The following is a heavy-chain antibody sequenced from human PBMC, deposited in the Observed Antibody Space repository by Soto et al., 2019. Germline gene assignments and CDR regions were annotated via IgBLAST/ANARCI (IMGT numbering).Heavy chain of an antibody. D-gene: IGHD3-3*01. CDR3: AREGCLEASSPVFDY. Sequence: QVQLQESGPGLVKPSETLSLTCTVSGGSISSYYWSWIRQPAGKGLEWIGRIYTSGSTNYNPSLKSRVTMSVVTSKNQFSLKLSSVTAADTAVYYCAREGCLEASSPVFDYWGQGTLVTVSS. J-gene: IGHJ4*02. CDR1: GGSISSYY. CDR2: IYTSGST. V-gene: IGHV4-4*07.